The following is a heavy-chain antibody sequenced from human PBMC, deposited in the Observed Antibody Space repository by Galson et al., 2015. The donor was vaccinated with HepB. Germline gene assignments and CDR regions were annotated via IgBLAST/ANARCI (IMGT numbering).Heavy chain of an antibody. Sequence: SLRLSCAASGFTFSSYSMNWVRQAPGKGLEWVSSISSSSSYIYYADSVKGRFTISRDNAKNSLYLQMNSLRAEDTAVYYCARDGVEAVAGTDNFDYWGQGTLVTVSS. D-gene: IGHD6-19*01. CDR1: GFTFSSYS. J-gene: IGHJ4*02. CDR2: ISSSSSYI. V-gene: IGHV3-21*01. CDR3: ARDGVEAVAGTDNFDY.